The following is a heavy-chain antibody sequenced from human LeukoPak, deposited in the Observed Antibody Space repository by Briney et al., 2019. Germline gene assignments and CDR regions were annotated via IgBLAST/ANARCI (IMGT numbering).Heavy chain of an antibody. CDR1: GFTFSSYD. CDR3: AREHGGDRFSDY. CDR2: IGTADDT. J-gene: IGHJ4*02. V-gene: IGHV3-13*01. D-gene: IGHD3-16*01. Sequence: GGSLRLSCAASGFTFSSYDMHWVRQATGKGLEWVSAIGTADDTYYPGSVKGRFTISRENAKNSLYLQMNSLRAGDTAVYYCAREHGGDRFSDYWGQGTLVTVSS.